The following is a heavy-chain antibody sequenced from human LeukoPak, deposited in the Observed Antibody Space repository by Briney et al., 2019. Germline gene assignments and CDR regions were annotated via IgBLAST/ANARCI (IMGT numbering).Heavy chain of an antibody. CDR3: AKDLVFSRNGS. J-gene: IGHJ4*02. V-gene: IGHV3-21*04. Sequence: PGGSLRLSCAASGFTFSIYNMNWVRQAPGKGLEWVSSISTSSSYIYYADSVKGRFTISRDNSKNTLYLQMNSLRAEDTAVYYCAKDLVFSRNGSGGQGTLVTVSS. D-gene: IGHD2-8*01. CDR1: GFTFSIYN. CDR2: ISTSSSYI.